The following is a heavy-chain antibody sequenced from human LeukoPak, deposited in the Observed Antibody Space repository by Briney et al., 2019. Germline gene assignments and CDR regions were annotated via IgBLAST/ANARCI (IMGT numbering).Heavy chain of an antibody. Sequence: LSGGSLRLSCAASGFTFSNYWMRWGRRAPGKGVEWLANINQGGSERYYVDSVKGRFSSSRDNGKNSLYLQITSLRADDTAVYYCARDQGSMIVVRMTNWFFDLWGRGTLVTVSS. J-gene: IGHJ2*01. V-gene: IGHV3-7*01. CDR2: INQGGSER. CDR1: GFTFSNYW. CDR3: ARDQGSMIVVRMTNWFFDL. D-gene: IGHD3-22*01.